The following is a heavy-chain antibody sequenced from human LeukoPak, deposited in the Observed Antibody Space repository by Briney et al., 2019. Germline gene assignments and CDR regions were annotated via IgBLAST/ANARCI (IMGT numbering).Heavy chain of an antibody. V-gene: IGHV4-39*01. CDR1: GGSISSSGFY. CDR2: TYYSGST. Sequence: SEPLTLTCTVSGGSISSSGFYWRWIRQPPGKWLEWIGTTYYSGSTYYNPSLKSRVTISVNTSKNQFSLKLGSGTAAGTAVFYCARYSGSYFDYWGQGTLVTVSS. D-gene: IGHD3-10*01. CDR3: ARYSGSYFDY. J-gene: IGHJ4*02.